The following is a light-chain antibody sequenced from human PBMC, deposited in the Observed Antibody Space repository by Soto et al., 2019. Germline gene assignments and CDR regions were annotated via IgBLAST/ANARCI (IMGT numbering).Light chain of an antibody. J-gene: IGLJ2*01. CDR1: ITDIGTYPY. CDR2: EVS. V-gene: IGLV2-14*01. Sequence: QSVLTQPASVSGSPGQSITISCSGTITDIGTYPYVSWYQQHTGKAPRLLISEVSNRPSGVSNRFSGSKSGSTASLTISGLQAEDDADYFCSSFTAANSVTFGGGTKVTVL. CDR3: SSFTAANSVT.